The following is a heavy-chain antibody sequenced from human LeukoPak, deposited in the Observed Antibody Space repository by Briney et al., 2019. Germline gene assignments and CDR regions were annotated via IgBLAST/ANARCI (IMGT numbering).Heavy chain of an antibody. CDR1: GFTFSSYG. D-gene: IGHD5/OR15-5a*01. V-gene: IGHV3-30*03. J-gene: IGHJ1*01. Sequence: GGSLRLSCAASGFTFSSYGMHWVRQAPGKGLEWVADISFDGDNEYYADSVRGRFMISRDNSKNIVYLQMNSLTIEDTAVYYCAREPSGNFGQLVSSAEYFQHWGQGTRVTVSS. CDR2: ISFDGDNE. CDR3: AREPSGNFGQLVSSAEYFQH.